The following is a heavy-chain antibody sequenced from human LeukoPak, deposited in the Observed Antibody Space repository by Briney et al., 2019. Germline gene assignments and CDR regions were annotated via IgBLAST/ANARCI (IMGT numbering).Heavy chain of an antibody. CDR2: ISSRSSTI. CDR1: GFTFSSYS. D-gene: IGHD5-24*01. CDR3: VRSMATITFSFDY. V-gene: IGHV3-48*04. J-gene: IGHJ4*02. Sequence: GGSLRLSCAASGFTFSSYSMNWVRQAPGKGLEWVSYISSRSSTIYYADSVKGRFTISRDNATNSLYLQMNSLRAEDTAVYYCVRSMATITFSFDYWGQGTLVTVSS.